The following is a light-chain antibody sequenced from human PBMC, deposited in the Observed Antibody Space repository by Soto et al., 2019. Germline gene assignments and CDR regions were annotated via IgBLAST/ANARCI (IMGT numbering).Light chain of an antibody. CDR1: QSITTW. V-gene: IGKV1-5*01. J-gene: IGKJ5*01. CDR2: DVS. Sequence: DIQMTQSPSTVSAYVGDSVTITCRASQSITTWLAWYQQRPGKAHKLLIYDVSSLQSGVQSRFSGSGSGTEFTLTISSLQPDDFATYYCKQSSSTPITFGQGTRLEIK. CDR3: KQSSSTPIT.